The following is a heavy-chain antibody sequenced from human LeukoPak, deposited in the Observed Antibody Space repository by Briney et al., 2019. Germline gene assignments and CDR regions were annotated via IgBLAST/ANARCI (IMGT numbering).Heavy chain of an antibody. CDR3: ARGADGVSSNSRGWFDP. Sequence: GGSPRLSCTASGFTFSSYSMNWVRQAPGKGLEWVSSISTSSSYIYYADSVKGRSTISRDNARNSLYLQMNTLRAEDTAVYSCARGADGVSSNSRGWFDPWGQGTLVTVSS. J-gene: IGHJ5*02. V-gene: IGHV3-21*01. D-gene: IGHD2-15*01. CDR2: ISTSSSYI. CDR1: GFTFSSYS.